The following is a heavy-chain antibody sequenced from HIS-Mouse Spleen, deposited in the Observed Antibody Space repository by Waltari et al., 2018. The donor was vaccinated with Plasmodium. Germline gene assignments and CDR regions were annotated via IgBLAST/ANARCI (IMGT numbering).Heavy chain of an antibody. V-gene: IGHV1-2*02. J-gene: IGHJ1*01. CDR3: ARVLGYKAAAGTFVEYFQH. Sequence: GQLVQSGAEVKKPGASVKVSCKASGYTFTGYYMHWVRQAPGQGLEWMGWINPNSGGTNYAQKFQGRVTMTRDTSISTAYMELSRLRSDDTAVYYCARVLGYKAAAGTFVEYFQHWGQGTLVTVSS. CDR1: GYTFTGYY. CDR2: INPNSGGT. D-gene: IGHD6-13*01.